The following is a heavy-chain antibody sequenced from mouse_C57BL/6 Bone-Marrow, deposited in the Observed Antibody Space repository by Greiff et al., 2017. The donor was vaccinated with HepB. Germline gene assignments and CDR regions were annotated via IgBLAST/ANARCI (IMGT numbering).Heavy chain of an antibody. D-gene: IGHD4-1*01. CDR1: GFTFSSYG. CDR3: ARRAGTVFYFDY. Sequence: DVMLVESGGDLVKPGGSLKLSCAASGFTFSSYGMSWVRQTPDKRLEWVATISSGGSYTYYPDSVKGRFTISRDNAKNTLYLQMSSLKSEDTAMYYCARRAGTVFYFDYWGQGTTLTVSS. J-gene: IGHJ2*01. V-gene: IGHV5-6*02. CDR2: ISSGGSYT.